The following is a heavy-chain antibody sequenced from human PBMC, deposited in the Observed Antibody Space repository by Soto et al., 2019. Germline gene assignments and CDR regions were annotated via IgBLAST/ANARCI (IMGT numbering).Heavy chain of an antibody. J-gene: IGHJ4*02. CDR1: GYTFTSYA. V-gene: IGHV1-3*01. CDR3: ARIYCSSTSCYGSLFDY. D-gene: IGHD2-2*01. CDR2: INAGNGNT. Sequence: ASVKVSCKASGYTFTSYAMHWVRQAPGQRLEWMGWINAGNGNTKYSQKFQGRVTITRDTSASTAYMELSSLGSEDTAVYYCARIYCSSTSCYGSLFDYWGQGTLVTVSS.